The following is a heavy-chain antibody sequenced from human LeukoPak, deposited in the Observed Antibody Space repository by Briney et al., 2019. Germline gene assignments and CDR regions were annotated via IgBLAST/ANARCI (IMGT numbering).Heavy chain of an antibody. Sequence: ASVKVSCKASGYTFTSYGISWVRRAPGQGLEWMGWISAYNGNTNYAQKLQGRVTMTTDTSTSTAYMELRSLRSDDTAVYYCARDCSSTSCYINWFDPWGQGTLVTVSS. CDR3: ARDCSSTSCYINWFDP. CDR2: ISAYNGNT. J-gene: IGHJ5*02. D-gene: IGHD2-2*02. V-gene: IGHV1-18*01. CDR1: GYTFTSYG.